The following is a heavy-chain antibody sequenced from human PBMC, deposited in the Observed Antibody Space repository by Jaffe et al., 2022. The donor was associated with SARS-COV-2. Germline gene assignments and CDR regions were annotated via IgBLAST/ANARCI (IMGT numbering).Heavy chain of an antibody. CDR3: ARWIAAAGRNQYYYYMDV. CDR2: ISSSSSTI. Sequence: EVQLVESGGGLVQPGGSLRLSCAASGFTFSSYSMNWVRQAPGKGLEWVSYISSSSSTIYYADSVKGRFTISRDNAKNSLYLQMNSLRAEDTAVYYCARWIAAAGRNQYYYYMDVWGKGTTVTVSS. V-gene: IGHV3-48*01. J-gene: IGHJ6*03. CDR1: GFTFSSYS. D-gene: IGHD6-13*01.